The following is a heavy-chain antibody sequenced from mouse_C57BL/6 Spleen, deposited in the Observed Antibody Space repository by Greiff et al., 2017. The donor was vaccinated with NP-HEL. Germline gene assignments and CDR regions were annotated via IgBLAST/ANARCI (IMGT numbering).Heavy chain of an antibody. Sequence: QVQLQQPGAELVRPGSSVKLSCKASGYTFTSYWMHWVKQRPIQGLEWIGNIDPSDSETHYNQKFKDKATLTVDKSSSTAYMQLSSLTSEDSAVYYCARFYDYDVFDAMDYWGQGTSVTVSS. CDR2: IDPSDSET. V-gene: IGHV1-52*01. D-gene: IGHD2-4*01. J-gene: IGHJ4*01. CDR3: ARFYDYDVFDAMDY. CDR1: GYTFTSYW.